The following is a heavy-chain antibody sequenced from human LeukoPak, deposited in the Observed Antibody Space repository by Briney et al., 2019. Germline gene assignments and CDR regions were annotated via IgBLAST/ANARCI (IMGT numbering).Heavy chain of an antibody. CDR1: GYTFTGYY. J-gene: IGHJ4*02. D-gene: IGHD6-19*01. V-gene: IGHV1-2*06. CDR2: INPNSGGA. Sequence: ASVKVSCKXSGYTFTGYYMHWVRQAPGQGLEWMGRINPNSGGANYAQKFQGRVTMTRGTSISTAYMELSRLRSDDTAVYYCAREQQWLVPDYWGQGTLVTVSS. CDR3: AREQQWLVPDY.